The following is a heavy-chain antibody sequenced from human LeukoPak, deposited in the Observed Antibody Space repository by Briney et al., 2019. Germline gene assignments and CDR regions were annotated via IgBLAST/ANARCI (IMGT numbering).Heavy chain of an antibody. CDR3: ARGPDFWSGYPYYFDY. V-gene: IGHV3-20*04. CDR2: INWNGGST. D-gene: IGHD3-3*01. Sequence: SGGSLRLSCAASGFTFDDYGMSWVRQAPGKGLEWVSGINWNGGSTGYADSVKGRFTISRDNAKNSLYLQMNSLRAKDTALYYCARGPDFWSGYPYYFDYWGQGTLVTVSS. CDR1: GFTFDDYG. J-gene: IGHJ4*02.